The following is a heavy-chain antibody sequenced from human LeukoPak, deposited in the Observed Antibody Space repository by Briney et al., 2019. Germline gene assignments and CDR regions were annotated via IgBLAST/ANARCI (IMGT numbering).Heavy chain of an antibody. CDR3: ARGSGGAFDI. Sequence: PGGSLRLSCAASGFTFSSYSMNWVRQATGKGLEWVSAIGTAGDTHYPGSVKGRFTISRENAKKSLYLQMNSLRAGDTAVYYCARGSGGAFDIWGQGTMVTVSS. CDR1: GFTFSSYS. V-gene: IGHV3-13*01. D-gene: IGHD3-16*01. J-gene: IGHJ3*02. CDR2: IGTAGDT.